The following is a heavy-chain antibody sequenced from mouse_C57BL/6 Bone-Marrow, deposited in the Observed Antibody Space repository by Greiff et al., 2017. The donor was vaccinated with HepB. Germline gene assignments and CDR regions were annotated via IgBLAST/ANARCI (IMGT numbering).Heavy chain of an antibody. Sequence: VQLQQSGPELVKPGASVKMSCKASGYTFTDYNMHWVKQSHGKSLEWIGYINPNNGGTSYNQKFKGKATLTVNKSSSTAYMELRSLTSEDSAVYYCARFAPSLYYYGFMDYWGQGTSVTVSS. CDR3: ARFAPSLYYYGFMDY. CDR1: GYTFTDYN. CDR2: INPNNGGT. D-gene: IGHD1-1*01. V-gene: IGHV1-22*01. J-gene: IGHJ4*01.